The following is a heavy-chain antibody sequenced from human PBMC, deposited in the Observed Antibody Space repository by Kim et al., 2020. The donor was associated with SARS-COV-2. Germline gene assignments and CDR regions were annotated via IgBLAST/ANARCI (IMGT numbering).Heavy chain of an antibody. CDR3: AKDSGVLLWFGESDYYF. Sequence: GGSLRLSCAASGFTFSSYGMHWVRQAPGKGLEWVAVISYDGSNKYYADSVKGRFTISRDNSKNTLYLQMNSLRAEDTAVYYCAKDSGVLLWFGESDYYF. J-gene: IGHJ4*01. CDR1: GFTFSSYG. V-gene: IGHV3-30*18. CDR2: ISYDGSNK. D-gene: IGHD3-10*01.